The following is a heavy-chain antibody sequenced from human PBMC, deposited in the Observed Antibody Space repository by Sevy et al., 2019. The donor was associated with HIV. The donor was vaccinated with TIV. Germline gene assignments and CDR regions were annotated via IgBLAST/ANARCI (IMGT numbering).Heavy chain of an antibody. J-gene: IGHJ3*02. V-gene: IGHV3-23*01. CDR2: ISGSGGST. D-gene: IGHD2-21*02. CDR3: AKDLTDCGGDCHDAFDI. CDR1: GFTFSSYA. Sequence: GGSLRLSCAASGFTFSSYAMSWVRQAPGKGLEWVSAISGSGGSTYYANSVKGRLTISRDNSKNTLYLQMNSLSAEVTAVYYCAKDLTDCGGDCHDAFDIWGQGTIVTVSS.